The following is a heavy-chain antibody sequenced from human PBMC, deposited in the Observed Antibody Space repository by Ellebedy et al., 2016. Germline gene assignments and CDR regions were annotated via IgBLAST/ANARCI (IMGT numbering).Heavy chain of an antibody. Sequence: GSLRLSCTVSGGSNSSSNYYWGWIRQPPGKGLEWIGSIYYSGNTYYNPSLKSRVTISIDSSKNQFSLKLSSVTAADTAVYFCARRTGYSTSSSYFWGQGTLVTVAS. CDR1: GGSNSSSNYY. V-gene: IGHV4-39*01. D-gene: IGHD5-12*01. J-gene: IGHJ4*02. CDR3: ARRTGYSTSSSYF. CDR2: IYYSGNT.